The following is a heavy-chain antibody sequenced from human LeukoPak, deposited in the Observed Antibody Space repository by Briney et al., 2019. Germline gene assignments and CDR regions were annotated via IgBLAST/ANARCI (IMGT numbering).Heavy chain of an antibody. CDR1: GFTFSDYY. J-gene: IGHJ6*02. V-gene: IGHV3-11*05. CDR3: ARDNGAHSSYGMDV. CDR2: ISSSGSYT. D-gene: IGHD2-15*01. Sequence: PGGTLRLSCAASGFTFSDYYMSWIRQAPGKGLEWVSYISSSGSYTKYADSVKGRFTISRDNAKHSLYLQMKSLRAEDTAVYYCARDNGAHSSYGMDVWGQGTTVTVSS.